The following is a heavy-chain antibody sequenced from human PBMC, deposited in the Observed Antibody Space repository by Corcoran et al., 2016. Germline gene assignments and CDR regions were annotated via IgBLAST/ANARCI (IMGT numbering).Heavy chain of an antibody. Sequence: EVQLVESGGGLVQPGGSLRLSCAASGFTFSSYSMNWVRQAPGKGLEWVSYISSSSSTIYYADSVKGRFTIARENSKNTLYLQMNSLRAEDTAVYYCARGWNGYCSGGSCYLFDYWGQGTRVTVSS. D-gene: IGHD2-15*01. CDR1: GFTFSSYS. CDR2: ISSSSSTI. V-gene: IGHV3-48*01. J-gene: IGHJ4*02. CDR3: ARGWNGYCSGGSCYLFDY.